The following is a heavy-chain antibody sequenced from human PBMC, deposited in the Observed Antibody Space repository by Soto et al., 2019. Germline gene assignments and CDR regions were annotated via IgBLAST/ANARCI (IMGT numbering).Heavy chain of an antibody. J-gene: IGHJ5*02. V-gene: IGHV3-30*18. CDR2: ISYDGSNK. CDR3: AKEPHHYYATYHPGWFDP. Sequence: QVQLVESGGGVVQPGRSLRLSCAASGFTFSSYGMHWVRQAPGKGLEWVAVISYDGSNKYYADSVKGRFTISRDNXKXTXXLQMNSLRAEDTAVYYCAKEPHHYYATYHPGWFDPWGQGTLVTVSS. D-gene: IGHD3-10*01. CDR1: GFTFSSYG.